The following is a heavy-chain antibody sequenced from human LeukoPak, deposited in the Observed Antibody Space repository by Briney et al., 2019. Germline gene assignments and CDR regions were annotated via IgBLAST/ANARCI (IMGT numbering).Heavy chain of an antibody. D-gene: IGHD5-12*01. CDR2: TSFDGSDN. CDR3: ARGPSGYHNT. J-gene: IGHJ4*02. V-gene: IGHV3-30*14. CDR1: GFTSSSYA. Sequence: QPGRSLRLSCAASGFTSSSYAMHWVRQAPGKGLKWVAVTSFDGSDNYYADSVKGRFTISRDNSKNTLYLQMNSLRAEDTAVYYCARGPSGYHNTGGQGTLVTVSS.